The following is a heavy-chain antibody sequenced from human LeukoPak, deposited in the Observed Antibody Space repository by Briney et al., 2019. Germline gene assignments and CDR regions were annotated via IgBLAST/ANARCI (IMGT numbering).Heavy chain of an antibody. J-gene: IGHJ3*02. D-gene: IGHD1-26*01. V-gene: IGHV3-20*04. CDR3: AKPSGSHADAFDI. CDR2: INWNGGST. CDR1: GFTFGDFG. Sequence: GGSLRLSCETSGFTFGDFGMGWVRHVPGKGLEWVSGINWNGGSTDYADSVKGRFTISRDNSKNTLYLQMNSLRAEDTAVYYCAKPSGSHADAFDIWGQGTVVTVSS.